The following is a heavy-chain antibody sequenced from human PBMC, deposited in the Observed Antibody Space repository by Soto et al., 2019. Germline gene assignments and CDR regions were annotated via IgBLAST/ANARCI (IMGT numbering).Heavy chain of an antibody. CDR3: ARGGTLKPFDP. CDR2: ITPLYDTK. D-gene: IGHD3-16*01. V-gene: IGHV1-69*12. Sequence: QVQLVQSGPEVKEPGSSVKVSCKTSGGTFSSYSLNWVRQAPGQGLEWMGVITPLYDTKNYAQRLRGRVTFTADESTSTVYMELTGATSDDTAVYFCARGGTLKPFDPWGQGTLVTVSS. CDR1: GGTFSSYS. J-gene: IGHJ5*02.